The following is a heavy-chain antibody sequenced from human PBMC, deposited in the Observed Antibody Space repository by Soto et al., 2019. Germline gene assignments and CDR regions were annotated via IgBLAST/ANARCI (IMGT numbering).Heavy chain of an antibody. J-gene: IGHJ4*02. CDR1: GYTFTSYG. Sequence: ASVKVSCKASGYTFTSYGISWVRQAPGQGLELMGWISAYNGNTNYAQKLQGRVTMTTDTSTSTAYMELRSLRSDDTAVYYCARDLIPDGWYDYWGQGTLVTVYS. D-gene: IGHD6-19*01. CDR2: ISAYNGNT. V-gene: IGHV1-18*01. CDR3: ARDLIPDGWYDY.